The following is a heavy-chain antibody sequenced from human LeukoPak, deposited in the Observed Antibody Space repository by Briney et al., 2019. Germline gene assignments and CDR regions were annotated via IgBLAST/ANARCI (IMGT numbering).Heavy chain of an antibody. CDR1: GFTFSSYA. V-gene: IGHV3-23*01. CDR2: ISGSGGST. Sequence: GGSLRLSCAASGFTFSSYAMSWVRQAPGKGLEWVSAISGSGGSTYYADSVKGRFTISRDNSKNTLYLQMNSLRAEDTAVYYCARDRYCSGGSCYGDYWGQGILVTVSS. CDR3: ARDRYCSGGSCYGDY. D-gene: IGHD2-15*01. J-gene: IGHJ4*02.